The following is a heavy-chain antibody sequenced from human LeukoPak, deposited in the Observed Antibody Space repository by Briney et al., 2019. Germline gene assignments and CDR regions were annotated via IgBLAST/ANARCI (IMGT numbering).Heavy chain of an antibody. CDR3: ARSTVTTGQGNFNY. CDR2: INSDGSST. CDR1: GFTFSSYW. Sequence: PGGSLRLSCAASGFTFSSYWMHWVRQAPGKGLVWVSRINSDGSSTSYVDSVKGRFTISRDNAKNTLYLQMNSLRAEDTAVYYCARSTVTTGQGNFNYWGQGTLVTVS. J-gene: IGHJ4*02. D-gene: IGHD4-17*01. V-gene: IGHV3-74*01.